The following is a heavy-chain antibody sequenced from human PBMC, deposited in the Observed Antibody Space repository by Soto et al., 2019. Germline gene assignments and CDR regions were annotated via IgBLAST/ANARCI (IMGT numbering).Heavy chain of an antibody. CDR1: GFTFSSYG. CDR2: IWYDGSNK. Sequence: GGSLRLSWAASGFTFSSYGMHWVRQAPGKGLEWVAIIWYDGSNKYYADSVKGRFTISRDNSKNTLYLQMNSLRAEDTAVYYCARDFYSTSFDYWGQGTLVTVSS. J-gene: IGHJ4*02. D-gene: IGHD6-13*01. CDR3: ARDFYSTSFDY. V-gene: IGHV3-33*01.